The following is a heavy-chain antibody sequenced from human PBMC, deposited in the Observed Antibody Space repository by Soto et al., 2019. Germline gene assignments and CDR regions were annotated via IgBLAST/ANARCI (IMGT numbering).Heavy chain of an antibody. Sequence: PSETLSLTCAVSGGSISSPDYYWSWIRQPPGKGLEWIGYIYYSGTTDYNPSPKSRVSISIDTSENLFSLKLNSVTAADTAVYYCAKANCSGGSCYGSFDYWGQGTLVTVSS. V-gene: IGHV4-30-4*01. D-gene: IGHD2-15*01. J-gene: IGHJ4*02. CDR3: AKANCSGGSCYGSFDY. CDR1: GGSISSPDYY. CDR2: IYYSGTT.